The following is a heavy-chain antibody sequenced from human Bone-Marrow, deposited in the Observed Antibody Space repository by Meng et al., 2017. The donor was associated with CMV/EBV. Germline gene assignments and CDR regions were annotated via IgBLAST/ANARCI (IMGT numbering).Heavy chain of an antibody. D-gene: IGHD3-16*01. Sequence: GDYSWSWIRQPPGKGLEWIGYIYYSGSTYYNPSLKSRVTISVDTSKNQFSLKLSSVTAADTAVYYCARTSRDYDYVWGSYLPAKIDYWGQGTLVTVSS. CDR3: ARTSRDYDYVWGSYLPAKIDY. CDR1: GDYS. J-gene: IGHJ4*02. V-gene: IGHV4-30-4*01. CDR2: IYYSGST.